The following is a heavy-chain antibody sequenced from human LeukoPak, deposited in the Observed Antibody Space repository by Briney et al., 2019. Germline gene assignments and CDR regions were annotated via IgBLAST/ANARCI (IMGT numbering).Heavy chain of an antibody. CDR3: ARHRTRDGSTSFDY. V-gene: IGHV4-38-2*01. D-gene: IGHD5-24*01. J-gene: IGHJ4*02. CDR1: GYSISSGYY. CDR2: IYYSGNT. Sequence: SETLSLTCAVSGYSISSGYYWGWIRQPPGKGLEWIGSIYYSGNTYYNPSLKSRVTISVDTSKNQFSLELSSVTAADTAVYYCARHRTRDGSTSFDYWGQGTLVTVSS.